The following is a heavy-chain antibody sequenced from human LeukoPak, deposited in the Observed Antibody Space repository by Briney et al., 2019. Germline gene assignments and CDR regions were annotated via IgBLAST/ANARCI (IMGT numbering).Heavy chain of an antibody. V-gene: IGHV3-64*01. CDR2: ISSNGGST. Sequence: GGSLRLSCAASGFTFSSYAMHWVRQAPGKGLEYVSAISSNGGSTYCANSVKGRFTISRDNSKNTLYLQMGSLRAEDMAVYYCARGVGYQYAFDIWGQGTMVTVSS. CDR1: GFTFSSYA. J-gene: IGHJ3*02. CDR3: ARGVGYQYAFDI. D-gene: IGHD2-2*01.